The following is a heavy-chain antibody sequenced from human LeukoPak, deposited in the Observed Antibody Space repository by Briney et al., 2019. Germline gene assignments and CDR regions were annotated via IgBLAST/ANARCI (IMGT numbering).Heavy chain of an antibody. Sequence: LTXXVXXESFSGXXWAXIRQXPXXXXXXIGXIXHTGRTNYKPSLKSRVTISVGSSKNQFSLKLSSVTAADTAVYYCARWSGSVTARNYYYYMDVWGEGTTVTVSS. CDR1: XESFSGXX. D-gene: IGHD6-6*01. V-gene: IGHV4-34*01. J-gene: IGHJ6*03. CDR3: ARWSGSVTARNYYYYMDV. CDR2: IXHTGRT.